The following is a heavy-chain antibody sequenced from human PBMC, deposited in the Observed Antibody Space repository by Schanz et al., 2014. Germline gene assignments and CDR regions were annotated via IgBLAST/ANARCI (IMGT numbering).Heavy chain of an antibody. V-gene: IGHV3-33*06. CDR3: AKDSTHIDIVLVPTAIDY. D-gene: IGHD2-2*01. CDR2: IWSDGSGK. J-gene: IGHJ4*02. CDR1: GFIFSNYG. Sequence: VQLVESGGGLVQPGGSLRLSCAASGFIFSNYGMHWVRQAPGKGLEWVAVIWSDGSGKYYADSVKGRFTISRDSPKNTLYLQMNSLRAEDTAVYYCAKDSTHIDIVLVPTAIDYWGQGTLVTVSS.